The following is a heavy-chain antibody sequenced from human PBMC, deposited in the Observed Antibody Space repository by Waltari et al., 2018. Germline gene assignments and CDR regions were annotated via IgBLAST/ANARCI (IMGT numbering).Heavy chain of an antibody. Sequence: QVQLQESGPGLVKPSETLSLTCTVSGYSSFSGYYWGWIRQPPGTWLEWIGSIYHSGSTYYNPSLKSRVTISVDTSKNQFSRKLSSVTAADTAVYYCAQEAAPAAGSGYYYYYYMDVWGKGTTVTVSS. CDR3: AQEAAPAAGSGYYYYYYMDV. D-gene: IGHD6-6*01. J-gene: IGHJ6*03. V-gene: IGHV4-38-2*02. CDR1: GYSSFSGYY. CDR2: IYHSGST.